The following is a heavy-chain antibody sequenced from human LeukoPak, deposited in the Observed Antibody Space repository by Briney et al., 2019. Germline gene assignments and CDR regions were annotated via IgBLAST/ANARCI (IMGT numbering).Heavy chain of an antibody. CDR3: ARGLGYCTNGVCYRGYWFDP. CDR2: ISAYNGNT. CDR1: GYTFTSYG. Sequence: GASVKVSCKASGYTFTSYGISWVRQAPGQGLEWMGWISAYNGNTNYAQKLQGRVSITTDKSTRTAYMELRSLRSDDPAVYYCARGLGYCTNGVCYRGYWFDPWGQGTLVTVSS. D-gene: IGHD2-8*01. V-gene: IGHV1-18*01. J-gene: IGHJ5*02.